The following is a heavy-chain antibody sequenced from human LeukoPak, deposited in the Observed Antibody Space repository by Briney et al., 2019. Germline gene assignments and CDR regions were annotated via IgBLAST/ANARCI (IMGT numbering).Heavy chain of an antibody. Sequence: GESLKISCKGSGYSFTSHWISWVRQMPGKGLEWMGRIDPSDSYTNYSPSSEGHVTMSADKSISTAYLQWSSLKATDTAMYYCARNSGYTYGFDLDYWGQGTLVTVSS. J-gene: IGHJ4*02. CDR3: ARNSGYTYGFDLDY. D-gene: IGHD5-18*01. CDR2: IDPSDSYT. V-gene: IGHV5-10-1*01. CDR1: GYSFTSHW.